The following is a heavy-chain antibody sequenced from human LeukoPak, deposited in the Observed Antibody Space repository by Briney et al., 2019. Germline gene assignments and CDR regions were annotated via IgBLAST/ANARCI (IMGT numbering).Heavy chain of an antibody. CDR1: GFTFSNYW. CDR3: ARARYSDF. J-gene: IGHJ4*02. V-gene: IGHV3-7*01. Sequence: GGSLRLSCVASGFTFSNYWMTWVRQAPGKGLEWVANIKEDGSEKNYADSVKGRFTISRDNAKNSLYLQMNSLRGEDTAVYYCARARYSDFWGQGTLVTVSS. CDR2: IKEDGSEK.